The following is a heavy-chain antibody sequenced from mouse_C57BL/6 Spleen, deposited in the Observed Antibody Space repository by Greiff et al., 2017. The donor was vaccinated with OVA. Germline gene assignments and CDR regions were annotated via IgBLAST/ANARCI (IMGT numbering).Heavy chain of an antibody. CDR2: ISNGGGST. CDR1: GFTFSDYY. Sequence: EVKLVESGGGLVQPGGSLKLSCAASGFTFSDYYMYWVRQTPEKRLEWVAYISNGGGSTYYPDTVKGRFTISRDNAKNTLYLQMSRLKSEDTAIYYCARPLTGTLYYAMDYWGQGTSVTVSS. D-gene: IGHD4-1*01. CDR3: ARPLTGTLYYAMDY. V-gene: IGHV5-12*01. J-gene: IGHJ4*01.